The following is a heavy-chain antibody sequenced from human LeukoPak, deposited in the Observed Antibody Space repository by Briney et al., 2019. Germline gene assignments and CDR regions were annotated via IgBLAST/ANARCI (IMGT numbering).Heavy chain of an antibody. CDR3: AKESIVAAGNVNYFDY. CDR2: ISTSGSTR. Sequence: GGSLRLSCAASGFTFSSYEMNWLRQAPGKGLEWVSYISTSGSTRNYADSVQGRFTISRDNAENSLYLQMNSLRAEDTAVYYCAKESIVAAGNVNYFDYWGQGTLVTVSS. V-gene: IGHV3-48*03. D-gene: IGHD6-13*01. CDR1: GFTFSSYE. J-gene: IGHJ4*02.